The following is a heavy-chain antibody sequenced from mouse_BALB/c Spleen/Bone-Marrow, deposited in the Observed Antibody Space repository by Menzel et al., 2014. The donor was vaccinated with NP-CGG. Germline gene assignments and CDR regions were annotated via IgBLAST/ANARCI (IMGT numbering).Heavy chain of an antibody. V-gene: IGHV14-3*02. D-gene: IGHD1-1*01. Sequence: EVQLQQSGAELVKPGASVKLSCTASGFNLKDTYMHWVKQRPEQGLEWIGRIDPANGNTKYDPKFQGKVTITADTSSNTAYLQLSGLTSEDTAVYYCARSYGSSPFDYWGQGTTLTVSS. CDR3: ARSYGSSPFDY. CDR1: GFNLKDTY. CDR2: IDPANGNT. J-gene: IGHJ2*01.